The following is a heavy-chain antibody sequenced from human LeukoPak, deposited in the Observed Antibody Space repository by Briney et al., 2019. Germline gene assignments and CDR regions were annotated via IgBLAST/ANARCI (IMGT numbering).Heavy chain of an antibody. V-gene: IGHV1-69*13. Sequence: ASVNVSCKASGGTFSSYAISWVRQAPGQGLEWMGGIIPIFGTANYAQKFQGRVTITADESTSTAYMELSSLRSEDTAVYYCASKVYRITMVRGVGCYFDYWGQGTLVTVSS. CDR3: ASKVYRITMVRGVGCYFDY. CDR1: GGTFSSYA. D-gene: IGHD3-10*01. J-gene: IGHJ4*02. CDR2: IIPIFGTA.